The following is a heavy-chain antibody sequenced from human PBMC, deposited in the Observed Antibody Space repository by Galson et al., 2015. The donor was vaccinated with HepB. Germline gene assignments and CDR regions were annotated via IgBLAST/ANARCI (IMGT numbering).Heavy chain of an antibody. D-gene: IGHD6-13*01. J-gene: IGHJ4*02. V-gene: IGHV3-74*01. CDR3: ARTRGAAAGIFDN. Sequence: SLRLSCAASGSTFSSYWMHWVRQVPGKGLVWVSRINSDGSYITYADSVKGRFTISRDNAKNTLYLQMNSPRAEDTALYYCARTRGAAAGIFDNWGQGSLVTVSS. CDR1: GSTFSSYW. CDR2: INSDGSYI.